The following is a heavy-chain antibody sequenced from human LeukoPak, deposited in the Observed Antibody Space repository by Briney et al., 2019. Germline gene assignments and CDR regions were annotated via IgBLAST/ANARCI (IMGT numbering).Heavy chain of an antibody. V-gene: IGHV4-34*01. J-gene: IGHJ4*02. CDR1: GGSFSGYY. Sequence: PSETLSLTCAVYGGSFSGYYWSWIRQPPGKGLEWIGEINHSGNSNYTPSLKSRVTVSLDTSKKQFSLKLDSVTAADTAVYYCARGRSGWNFDYWGQGTLVTVSS. D-gene: IGHD6-19*01. CDR3: ARGRSGWNFDY. CDR2: INHSGNS.